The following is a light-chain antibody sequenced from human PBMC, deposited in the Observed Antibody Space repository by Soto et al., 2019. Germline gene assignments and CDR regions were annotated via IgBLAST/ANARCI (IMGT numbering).Light chain of an antibody. CDR2: HAS. Sequence: EVVMTQSPATLSVSPGERATLSCRASQSVTTNLAWYQQKPGQAPRLLIYHASTRATGIPARLSGSGSGTEFTLTISSLQSEDFAVYYCQQYNNWPLTFGQGTRLEMK. J-gene: IGKJ5*01. CDR3: QQYNNWPLT. CDR1: QSVTTN. V-gene: IGKV3-15*01.